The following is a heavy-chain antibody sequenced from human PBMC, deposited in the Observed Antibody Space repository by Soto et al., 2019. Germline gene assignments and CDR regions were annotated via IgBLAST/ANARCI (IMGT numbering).Heavy chain of an antibody. D-gene: IGHD2-15*01. J-gene: IGHJ4*01. V-gene: IGHV3-23*01. CDR1: GFTFSSDA. CDR3: AKTTKVGYCSGGSCSTIDY. Sequence: GGSLRLSCAASGFTFSSDAMSWVRQAPGKGLEWVSAISGSGGSTYYADSVKGRFTISRDNSKNTLYLQMNSLRAEDTAVYYCAKTTKVGYCSGGSCSTIDYWGQGTLVTVSS. CDR2: ISGSGGST.